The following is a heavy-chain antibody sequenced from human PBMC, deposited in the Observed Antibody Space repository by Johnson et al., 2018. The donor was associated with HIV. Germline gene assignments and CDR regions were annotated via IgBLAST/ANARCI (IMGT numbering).Heavy chain of an antibody. CDR3: ARLTGDEAFDI. CDR2: MSGSDTT. D-gene: IGHD7-27*01. J-gene: IGHJ3*02. Sequence: VQLVESGGGVVQPGRSLRLSCAASAFTFSSYAMHWVRQAPGKGLEWVSAMSGSDTTFYADSVKGRFTVSRDNFNNALYLQMNTLRAEDTAVYYCARLTGDEAFDIWGQGTMVTVSS. V-gene: IGHV3-23*04. CDR1: AFTFSSYA.